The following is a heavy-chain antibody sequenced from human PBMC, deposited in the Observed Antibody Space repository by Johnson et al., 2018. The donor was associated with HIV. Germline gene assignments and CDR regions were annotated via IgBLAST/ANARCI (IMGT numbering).Heavy chain of an antibody. V-gene: IGHV3-23*04. D-gene: IGHD2-2*01. J-gene: IGHJ3*02. CDR3: AKDESFIVVVPAAPEGI. CDR1: RFTFSSYA. CDR2: ISGSGGST. Sequence: EVQLVESGGGLVQPGGSLRLSCAASRFTFSSYAMSWVRQAPGKGLEWVSAISGSGGSTYYADSVKGRFTISRDNSKNTLYLQMNSLRAEDTAVYYCAKDESFIVVVPAAPEGIWGQGTMVTVSS.